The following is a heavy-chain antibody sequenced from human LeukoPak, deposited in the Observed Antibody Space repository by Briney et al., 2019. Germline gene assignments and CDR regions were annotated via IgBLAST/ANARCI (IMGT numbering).Heavy chain of an antibody. CDR3: ARGAVGIAVAGTDFDY. J-gene: IGHJ4*02. CDR2: IYTSGST. V-gene: IGHV4-4*07. Sequence: SSETLSLTCTVSGGSISSSYWSWIRQPAGKGLDWIGRIYTSGSTNYNPSLKSRVTISVDKSKNQFSLKLSSVTAADTAVYYCARGAVGIAVAGTDFDYWGQGTLVTVSS. CDR1: GGSISSSY. D-gene: IGHD6-19*01.